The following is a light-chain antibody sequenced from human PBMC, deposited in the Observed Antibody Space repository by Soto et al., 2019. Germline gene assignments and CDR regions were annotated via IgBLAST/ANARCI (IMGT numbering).Light chain of an antibody. J-gene: IGKJ4*02. Sequence: EIVLTQSPGTLSLSPGERATLSCRASQSVSNNYLAWYQQKPGQAPRLLIYGASNRATGIPDRFSGSGSGTDFTLTISRLEPEDFAVYFCQQYSSLPVTFGGGTKVHIK. CDR3: QQYSSLPVT. CDR2: GAS. V-gene: IGKV3-20*01. CDR1: QSVSNNY.